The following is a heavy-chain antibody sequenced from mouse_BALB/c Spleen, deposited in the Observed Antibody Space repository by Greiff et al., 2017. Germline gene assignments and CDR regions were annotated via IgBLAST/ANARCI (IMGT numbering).Heavy chain of an antibody. CDR2: IDPETGGT. Sequence: VQLQESGAELVRPGASVTLSCKASGYTFTDYEMHWVKQTPVHGLEWIGAIDPETGGTAYNQKFKGKATLTADKSSSTAYMELRSLTSEDSAVYYCTRSRGRDYFDYWGQGTTLTVSS. V-gene: IGHV1-15*01. CDR1: GYTFTDYE. J-gene: IGHJ2*01. CDR3: TRSRGRDYFDY.